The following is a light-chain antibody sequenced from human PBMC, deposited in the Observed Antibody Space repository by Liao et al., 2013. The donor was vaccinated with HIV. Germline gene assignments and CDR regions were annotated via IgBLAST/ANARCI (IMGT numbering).Light chain of an antibody. CDR1: KLGDKY. Sequence: SYELTQPPSVSVSPGQTASITCSGDKLGDKYACWYQQKPGQSPVLVIYSDSKRPSGIPERFSGSNSGNTATLTISRVEAGDEADYYCQVWDSSSDRVFGGGTKLTVL. CDR3: QVWDSSSDRV. V-gene: IGLV3-1*01. CDR2: SDS. J-gene: IGLJ3*02.